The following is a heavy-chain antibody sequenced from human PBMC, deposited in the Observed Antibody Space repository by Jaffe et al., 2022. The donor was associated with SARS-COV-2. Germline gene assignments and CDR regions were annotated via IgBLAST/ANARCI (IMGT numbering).Heavy chain of an antibody. Sequence: QVQLQQWGAGLLKPSETLSLTCAVYGGSFSGYYWSWIRQPPGKGLEWIGEINHSGSTNYNPSLKSRVTISVDTSKNQFSLKLSSVTAADTAVYYCARHQDVWGSYRYAVDYWGQGTLVTVSS. CDR1: GGSFSGYY. CDR3: ARHQDVWGSYRYAVDY. J-gene: IGHJ4*02. D-gene: IGHD3-16*02. V-gene: IGHV4-34*01. CDR2: INHSGST.